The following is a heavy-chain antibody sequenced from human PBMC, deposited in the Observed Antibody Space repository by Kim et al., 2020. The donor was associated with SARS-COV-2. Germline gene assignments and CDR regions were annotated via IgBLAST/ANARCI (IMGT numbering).Heavy chain of an antibody. V-gene: IGHV3-7*01. CDR1: GFTFSSYW. J-gene: IGHJ4*02. CDR2: IKQDASEK. CDR3: LRDTGAGASFDY. D-gene: IGHD7-27*01. Sequence: GGSLRLSCAASGFTFSSYWMSWVRQVPGKGLEWVANIKQDASEKHYIDAVQGRFTISRDKAKNSLFLQMNSLRVDDTAVYYCLRDTGAGASFDYWGQGTLVTVSS.